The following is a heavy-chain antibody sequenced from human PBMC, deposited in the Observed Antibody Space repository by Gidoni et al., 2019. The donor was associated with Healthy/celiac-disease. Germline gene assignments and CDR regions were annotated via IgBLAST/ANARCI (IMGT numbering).Heavy chain of an antibody. V-gene: IGHV1-69*01. D-gene: IGHD6-6*01. Sequence: QVQLVQSGAAEKKHGSSVKVYGKASGGTFSSYAISWVRQAPGQGLEWRGGIIPIFGTANYAQKFQGRVTITADDSTCTAYMELSSLGSEDTAVYYCASSQYRDVWGQGTTVTVSS. CDR3: ASSQYRDV. CDR2: IIPIFGTA. J-gene: IGHJ6*02. CDR1: GGTFSSYA.